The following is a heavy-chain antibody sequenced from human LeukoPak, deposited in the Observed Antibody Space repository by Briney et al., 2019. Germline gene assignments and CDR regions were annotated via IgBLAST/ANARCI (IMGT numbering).Heavy chain of an antibody. CDR3: ARGARNGIAARPFYYYYMDV. V-gene: IGHV3-7*04. CDR1: GFTFSSYW. D-gene: IGHD6-6*01. J-gene: IGHJ6*03. CDR2: IKQDGSEK. Sequence: PGGSLRLSCAASGFTFSSYWMSWVRQAPGKGLEWVAHIKQDGSEKYYVDSVKGRFTISRDNAKNSLYLQMNSLRAEDTAVYYCARGARNGIAARPFYYYYMDVWGKGTTVTVSS.